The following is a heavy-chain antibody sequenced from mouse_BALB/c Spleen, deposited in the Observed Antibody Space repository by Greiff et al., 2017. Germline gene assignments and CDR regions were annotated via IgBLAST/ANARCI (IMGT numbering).Heavy chain of an antibody. CDR2: IYPGDGDT. Sequence: VQLQQSGAELVRPGASVKLSCKASGYTFTSYWMQWVKQRPGQGLEWIGAIYPGDGDTRYTQKFKGKATLTADKSSSTAYMQLSSLASEDSAVYYCARGDDGYFYAMDYWGQGTSVTVSS. J-gene: IGHJ4*01. CDR3: ARGDDGYFYAMDY. CDR1: GYTFTSYW. D-gene: IGHD2-3*01. V-gene: IGHV1-87*01.